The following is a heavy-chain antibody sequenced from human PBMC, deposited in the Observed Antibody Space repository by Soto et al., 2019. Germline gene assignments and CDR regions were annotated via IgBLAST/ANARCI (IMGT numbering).Heavy chain of an antibody. J-gene: IGHJ6*02. CDR1: NGSVSSGTYS. Sequence: PSETLSLTCTVSNGSVSSGTYSWSRVRQPPGKGLEWIGYIYYSGTTYYTPSLKSRLTMSMDRANDHFSLNLTSVTAADTAVYFCARGHYYYGMDVWGQGITVTVSS. CDR3: ARGHYYYGMDV. CDR2: IYYSGTT. V-gene: IGHV4-30-2*01.